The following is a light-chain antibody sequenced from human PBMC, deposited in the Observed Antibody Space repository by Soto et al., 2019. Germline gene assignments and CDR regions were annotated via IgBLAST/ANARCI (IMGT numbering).Light chain of an antibody. J-gene: IGKJ2*01. Sequence: EIVLTQSPATLSLSAGDRATLACRASQNVGTYLAWYQQRPGQAPRLLIYGASNRATGIPARFSGSGSRTGFTLTITSLEPEDFAVYFCQHRHTWPPDATFGPGTRLEIK. CDR2: GAS. V-gene: IGKV3-11*01. CDR3: QHRHTWPPDAT. CDR1: QNVGTY.